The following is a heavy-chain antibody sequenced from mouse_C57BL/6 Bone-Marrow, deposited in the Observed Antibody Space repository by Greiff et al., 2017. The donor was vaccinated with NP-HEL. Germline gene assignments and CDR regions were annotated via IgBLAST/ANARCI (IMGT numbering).Heavy chain of an antibody. CDR2: INPNNGGT. Sequence: VQLQQSGPELVKPGASVKISCKASGYTFTDYYMNWVKQSHGKSLEWIGDINPNNGGTSYNQKFKGKATLTVDKSSSTAYMELRSLTSEDSAVYYCARDVPFAYWGQGTLVTVSA. CDR1: GYTFTDYY. J-gene: IGHJ3*01. CDR3: ARDVPFAY. V-gene: IGHV1-26*01.